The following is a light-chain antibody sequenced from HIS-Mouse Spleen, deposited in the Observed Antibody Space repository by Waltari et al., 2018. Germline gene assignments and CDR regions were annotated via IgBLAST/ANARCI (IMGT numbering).Light chain of an antibody. CDR2: QDS. V-gene: IGLV3-1*01. J-gene: IGLJ2*01. CDR3: QAWDSSIAGV. CDR1: KLGDKY. Sequence: SYELTQPPSVSVSPGQTASITCSGAKLGDKYACWYQQKPGQSPVLGIYQDSKRPSGIPERFSGSNSGNTATLTISGTQAMDEADYYCQAWDSSIAGVFGGGTKLTVL.